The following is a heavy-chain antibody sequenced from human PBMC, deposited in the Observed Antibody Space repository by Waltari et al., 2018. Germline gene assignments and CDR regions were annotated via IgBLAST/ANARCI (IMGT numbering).Heavy chain of an antibody. V-gene: IGHV4-34*01. CDR2: INHSGRT. CDR1: GGSFSGYY. Sequence: QVQLQQWGAGLLKPSETLSLTCAVYGGSFSGYYWSWIRQPPGKGLEWIGEINHSGRTNYNPSLKSRVTISVDTSKNQFSLKLSSVTAADTAVYYCARGSPIVATITLDYWGQGTLVTVSS. CDR3: ARGSPIVATITLDY. J-gene: IGHJ4*02. D-gene: IGHD5-12*01.